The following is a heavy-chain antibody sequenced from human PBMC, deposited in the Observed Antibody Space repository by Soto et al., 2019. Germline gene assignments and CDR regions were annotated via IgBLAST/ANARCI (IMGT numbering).Heavy chain of an antibody. CDR2: INSDGSST. CDR3: ASSLLTPFDY. J-gene: IGHJ4*02. D-gene: IGHD7-27*01. Sequence: HPGGSLRLSCATSGFTFSRNYMSWVRQAPGKGLVWVSRINSDGSSTFYADSVKGRFTISRDNAKNTLYLQMNSLRAEDTAVYYCASSLLTPFDYWGQGTLVTVSS. CDR1: GFTFSRNY. V-gene: IGHV3-74*01.